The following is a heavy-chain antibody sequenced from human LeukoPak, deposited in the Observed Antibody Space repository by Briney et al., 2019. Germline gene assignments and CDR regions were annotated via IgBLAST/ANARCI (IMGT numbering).Heavy chain of an antibody. V-gene: IGHV3-7*05. Sequence: PGGSLRLSCAASGFTFSSYWMSWARQAPGKGLQWVASIEQDGSAGYYVDSVKGRFTISRDNAKNSVYLQMNSLRAEDTAVYYCARGAYDSSSDHWGQGTLVTVSS. D-gene: IGHD6-6*01. CDR3: ARGAYDSSSDH. J-gene: IGHJ4*02. CDR1: GFTFSSYW. CDR2: IEQDGSAG.